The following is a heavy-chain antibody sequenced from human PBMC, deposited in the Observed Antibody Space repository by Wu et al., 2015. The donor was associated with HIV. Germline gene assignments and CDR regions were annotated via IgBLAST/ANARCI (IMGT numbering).Heavy chain of an antibody. CDR2: ISTYNGNT. J-gene: IGHJ6*02. Sequence: QVQLVQSGAEVKKPGASVKVSCKASGYTFTSYGISWVRQAPGQGLEWMGWISTYNGNTNYAQKLQDRVTMTSDTSTGTVYLELSSLRSEDTALYYCVRNIPDNGGTNYFYGMDVWGQGP. V-gene: IGHV1-18*01. CDR3: VRNIPDNGGTNYFYGMDV. CDR1: GYTFTSYG. D-gene: IGHD2-8*01.